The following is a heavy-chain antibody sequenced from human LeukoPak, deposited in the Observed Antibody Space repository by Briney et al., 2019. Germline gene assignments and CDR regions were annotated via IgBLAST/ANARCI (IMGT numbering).Heavy chain of an antibody. Sequence: WASVKVSCKASGYTFTSFGINWVRQAPGQGLEWMGWISAYNGHTNYAQKLQGRVTMSRDTAISTAYMELSRLRSDDTAVYYCARGDIVGVTDYRYFDYWGQGTLVTVSS. V-gene: IGHV1-18*01. J-gene: IGHJ4*02. D-gene: IGHD1-26*01. CDR2: ISAYNGHT. CDR3: ARGDIVGVTDYRYFDY. CDR1: GYTFTSFG.